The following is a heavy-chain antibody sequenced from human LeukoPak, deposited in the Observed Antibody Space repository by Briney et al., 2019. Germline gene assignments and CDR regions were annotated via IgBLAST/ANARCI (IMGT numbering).Heavy chain of an antibody. V-gene: IGHV3-23*01. CDR2: ITGSGGGT. CDR3: AKDMPAGSWGSVDFYYGLDV. CDR1: AFTFSSYA. J-gene: IGHJ6*02. Sequence: PGGSLRLSCAASAFTFSSYAMNWVRQAPGKGLERVSFITGSGGGTYYADSVKGRFTISRDNSKNTLYLQMNSLRADDTAVYYCAKDMPAGSWGSVDFYYGLDVWGQGTTVTVSS. D-gene: IGHD3-16*01.